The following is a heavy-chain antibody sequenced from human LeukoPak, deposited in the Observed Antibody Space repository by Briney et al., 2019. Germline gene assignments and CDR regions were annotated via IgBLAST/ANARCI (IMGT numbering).Heavy chain of an antibody. CDR1: GYTFTSYG. J-gene: IGHJ4*02. D-gene: IGHD5-12*01. CDR2: ISAYNGNT. CDR3: ARVQEIVAKAPFFDY. V-gene: IGHV1-18*01. Sequence: ASVKVSCKASGYTFTSYGISWVRQAPGQGLEWMGWISAYNGNTNYAQKLQGRVTMTTDTSTSTAYMELRSLRSDDTAVYYCARVQEIVAKAPFFDYWGQGTLVTVSS.